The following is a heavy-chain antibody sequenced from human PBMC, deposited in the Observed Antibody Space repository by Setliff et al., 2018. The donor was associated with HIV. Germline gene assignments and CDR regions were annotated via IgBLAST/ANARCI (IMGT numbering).Heavy chain of an antibody. Sequence: PSETLSLTCAVSGYSISSSHWWGWIRQPPGKGLEWIGYIYYSGSTNYNPSLKSRVTMSVDTSKNRFSLKLSSVTAADTAVYYCARGGITIFGVVELHYFDYWGQGTLVTVSS. CDR3: ARGGITIFGVVELHYFDY. CDR1: GYSISSSHW. CDR2: IYYSGST. V-gene: IGHV4-28*03. J-gene: IGHJ4*02. D-gene: IGHD3-3*01.